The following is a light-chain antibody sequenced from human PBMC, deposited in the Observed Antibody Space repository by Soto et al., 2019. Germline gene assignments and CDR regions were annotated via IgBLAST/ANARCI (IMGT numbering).Light chain of an antibody. V-gene: IGKV3-20*01. CDR3: QQYGSSPTT. J-gene: IGKJ1*01. CDR1: QSVSSSY. CDR2: GAS. Sequence: EIVLTQSPGTLSLSPGERATLSCRASQSVSSSYLAWYQRKPGQAPRLLIYGASSRATGIPDRFSGGGAGTDFTLTISRLEPEDFAVYYCQQYGSSPTTFGQGTKVDIK.